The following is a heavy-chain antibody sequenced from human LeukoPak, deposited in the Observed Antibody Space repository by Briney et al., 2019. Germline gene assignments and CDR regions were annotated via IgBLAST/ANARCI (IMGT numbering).Heavy chain of an antibody. CDR3: ARAKELYGSGSYYQYYYYYGMDV. D-gene: IGHD3-10*01. J-gene: IGHJ6*02. Sequence: PSETLSLICTVSGGSISSGGYYWSWIRQHPGKGLEWIGYIYYSGSTYYNPSLKSRVTISVDTSKNQFSLKLSSVTAADTAVYYCARAKELYGSGSYYQYYYYYGMDVWGQGTTVTVSS. CDR2: IYYSGST. CDR1: GGSISSGGYY. V-gene: IGHV4-31*03.